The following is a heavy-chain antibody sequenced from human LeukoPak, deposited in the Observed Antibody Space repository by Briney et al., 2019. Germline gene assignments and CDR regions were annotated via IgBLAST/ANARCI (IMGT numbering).Heavy chain of an antibody. CDR3: ARGRYSSSWYPNDY. CDR1: GGSISSSSYY. J-gene: IGHJ4*02. V-gene: IGHV4-39*07. Sequence: SETLSLTCTVSGGSISSSSYYWGWIRQPPGKGLEWIGSIYYSGSTYYNPSLKSRVTISVDTSKNQFSLKLSSVTAADTAVYYCARGRYSSSWYPNDYWGQGTLVTVSS. D-gene: IGHD6-13*01. CDR2: IYYSGST.